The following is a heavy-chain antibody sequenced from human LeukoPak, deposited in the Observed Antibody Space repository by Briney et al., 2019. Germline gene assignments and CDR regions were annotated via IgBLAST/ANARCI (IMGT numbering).Heavy chain of an antibody. CDR3: ARGLDGFKTGH. J-gene: IGHJ4*02. D-gene: IGHD5-24*01. CDR1: GDSLTISSYY. V-gene: IGHV4-31*03. Sequence: PSQTLSLTCTVSGDSLTISSYYWTWIRQHLGKGLEWIGYIHPSGSTDYNPSLKSRLTMSLDTSQNQFSLKLTSVTAADTAIYYCARGLDGFKTGHWGQGTLVTVSS. CDR2: IHPSGST.